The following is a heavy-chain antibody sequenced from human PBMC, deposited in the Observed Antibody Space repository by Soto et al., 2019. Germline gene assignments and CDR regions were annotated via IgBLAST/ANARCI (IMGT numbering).Heavy chain of an antibody. J-gene: IGHJ4*02. Sequence: GGSMRLSCEASGFTFSRVSMNWVSQVPGKGLEWVASISSGSSDTWYADSVKGRFIISRDNAQNSLFLQMNTLRPEDTAMYSCARVAYWGPGTQVTGSS. V-gene: IGHV3-21*01. CDR3: ARVAY. CDR1: GFTFSRVS. CDR2: ISSGSSDT.